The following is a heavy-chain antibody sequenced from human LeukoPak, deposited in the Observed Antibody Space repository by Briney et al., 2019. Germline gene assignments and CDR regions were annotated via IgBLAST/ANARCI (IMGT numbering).Heavy chain of an antibody. CDR2: ISWNSGSI. V-gene: IGHV3-9*03. CDR3: VKGTRQLVRPPFDY. D-gene: IGHD6-13*01. CDR1: GFTFDDYA. J-gene: IGHJ4*02. Sequence: GGSLRLSCAASGFTFDDYAMHWVRQAPGKGLEWVSGISWNSGSIGYADSVKGRFTISRDNAKNSLYLQMNSLRAEDMALYYCVKGTRQLVRPPFDYWGQGTLVTVSS.